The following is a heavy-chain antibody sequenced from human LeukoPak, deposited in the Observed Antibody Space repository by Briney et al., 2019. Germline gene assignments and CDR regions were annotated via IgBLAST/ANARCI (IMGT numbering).Heavy chain of an antibody. J-gene: IGHJ3*02. CDR2: IYYRGNI. CDR1: GGSISSGTYY. D-gene: IGHD2-8*02. CDR3: ATLLNDAFDI. Sequence: SETLSLTCTVSGGSISSGTYYWGWIRQPPGKGLEWIGNIYYRGNIYYNPSLKSRVTISGDTSRNQFSLKMSSVTAADTAAYYCATLLNDAFDIWGQGTMVTVSS. V-gene: IGHV4-39*01.